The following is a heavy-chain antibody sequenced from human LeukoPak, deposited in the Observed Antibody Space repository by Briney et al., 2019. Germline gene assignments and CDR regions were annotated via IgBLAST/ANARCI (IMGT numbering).Heavy chain of an antibody. CDR2: IKTKSEGGTI. D-gene: IGHD3-22*01. J-gene: IGHJ4*02. CDR3: TTESFRTYYYDSSGLY. V-gene: IGHV3-15*07. Sequence: GGSLRLSCAASGFTFTNAWMHWVRQAPGKGLEWVGRIKTKSEGGTIDYAAPVKGRFTISRDDSKNTLYLQMNSLKTEDTAVYYCTTESFRTYYYDSSGLYWGQGTLVTVSS. CDR1: GFTFTNAW.